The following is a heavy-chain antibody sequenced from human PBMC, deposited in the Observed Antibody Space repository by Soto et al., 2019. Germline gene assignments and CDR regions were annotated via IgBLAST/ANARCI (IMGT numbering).Heavy chain of an antibody. CDR2: INPNSGGT. CDR1: GYTFTGYY. Sequence: ASVEVSCKASGYTFTGYYMHWVRQAPGQGLEWMGWINPNSGGTNYAQKFQGRVTMTRDTSISTAYMELSSLRASDTAMYYCARQIYVSDSGPKFQYYFDSWGQGTLVTVSS. J-gene: IGHJ4*02. D-gene: IGHD1-26*01. V-gene: IGHV1-2*02. CDR3: ARQIYVSDSGPKFQYYFDS.